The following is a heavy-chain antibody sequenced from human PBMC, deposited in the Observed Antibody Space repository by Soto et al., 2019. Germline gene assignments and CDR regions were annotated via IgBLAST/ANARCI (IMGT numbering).Heavy chain of an antibody. Sequence: QVQLQESGPGLVKPSGTLSLTCAVSSGSISSSNWWSWVRQPPGKGLEWIGEIYHSGSTNYNPSLKSRVTLSVDKSKNQFSLKLSSVTAADTAVYYCARHIVGIAVAGREYWYFDLWGRGTLVTVSS. CDR2: IYHSGST. D-gene: IGHD6-19*01. CDR3: ARHIVGIAVAGREYWYFDL. CDR1: SGSISSSNW. J-gene: IGHJ2*01. V-gene: IGHV4-4*02.